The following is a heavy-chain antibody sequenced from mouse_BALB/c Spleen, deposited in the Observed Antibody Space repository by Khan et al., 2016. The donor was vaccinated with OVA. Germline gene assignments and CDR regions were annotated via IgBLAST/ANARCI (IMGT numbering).Heavy chain of an antibody. CDR3: ARQPYYHDYAWDY. J-gene: IGHJ4*01. CDR1: GFSLTSYG. D-gene: IGHD2-10*01. Sequence: VQLLETGPGLVAPSQSLSITCTISGFSLTSYGIHWVRQPPGKGLEWLVVIWSDGRTTYNSTLKSRLSITKDNSKSQVFLKMNRLQTEDTALYYCARQPYYHDYAWDYRGQGTSVTVSA. V-gene: IGHV2-6-1*01. CDR2: IWSDGRT.